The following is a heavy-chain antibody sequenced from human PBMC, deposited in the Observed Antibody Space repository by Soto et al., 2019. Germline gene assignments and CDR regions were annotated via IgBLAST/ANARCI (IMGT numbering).Heavy chain of an antibody. CDR2: IYYSGST. Sequence: QVQLQESGPGLVKPSETLSLTCTVSGGSVSSGSYYWSWIRQPPGKGLEWIGYIYYSGSTNYNPSLKSRVTISVDTSKNQFSLKLSSVTAADTAVYYCARGSQLLLITTYAFDIWVQGTMVTVSS. J-gene: IGHJ3*02. V-gene: IGHV4-61*01. CDR3: ARGSQLLLITTYAFDI. CDR1: GGSVSSGSYY. D-gene: IGHD2-2*01.